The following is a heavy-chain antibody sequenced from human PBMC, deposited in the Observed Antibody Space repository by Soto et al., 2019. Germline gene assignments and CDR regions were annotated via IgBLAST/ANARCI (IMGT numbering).Heavy chain of an antibody. D-gene: IGHD2-2*01. CDR2: IIPISGTA. J-gene: IGHJ6*02. CDR1: GGTFSSYA. V-gene: IGHV1-69*01. Sequence: QVQLVQSGAEVKKPGSSVKVSCKASGGTFSSYAISWVRQAPGQGLEWMGGIIPISGTANYAQKFQGRVTITEDESTSTAYMELSSLRSEDTAVYYCARSQGSSTSLEIYYYYYYGMAVWGQGTTVTASS. CDR3: ARSQGSSTSLEIYYYYYYGMAV.